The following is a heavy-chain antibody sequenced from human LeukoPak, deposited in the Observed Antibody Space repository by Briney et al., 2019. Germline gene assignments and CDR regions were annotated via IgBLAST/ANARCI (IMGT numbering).Heavy chain of an antibody. CDR1: GYSISSGYY. CDR3: ARGKSRGSHIDY. V-gene: IGHV4-38-2*02. Sequence: SSETLSLTCTVSGYSISSGYYWGWIRQPPGKGLEWIGSFYDSGNTYYNPSLKSRVTISVDTSKNQFSLKVRSGPAPCTAVYLCARGKSRGSHIDYWGQGTLVTVSS. CDR2: FYDSGNT. J-gene: IGHJ4*02. D-gene: IGHD1-26*01.